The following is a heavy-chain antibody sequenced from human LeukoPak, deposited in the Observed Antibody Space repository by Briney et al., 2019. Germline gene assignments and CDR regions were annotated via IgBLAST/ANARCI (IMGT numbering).Heavy chain of an antibody. CDR1: GFTFSSYA. D-gene: IGHD3-10*01. CDR2: IKQDGSEK. V-gene: IGHV3-7*01. CDR3: ARDPRRTYGSGSYYYYYYGMDV. Sequence: GGSLRLSCAASGFTFSSYAMHWVRQAPGKGLEWVANIKQDGSEKYYVDSVKGRFTISRDNAKNSLYLQMNSLRAEDTAVYYCARDPRRTYGSGSYYYYYYGMDVWGQGTTVTVSS. J-gene: IGHJ6*02.